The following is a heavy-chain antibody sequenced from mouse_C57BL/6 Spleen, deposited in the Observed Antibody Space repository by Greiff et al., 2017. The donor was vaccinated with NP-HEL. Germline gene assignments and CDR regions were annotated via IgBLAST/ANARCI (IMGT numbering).Heavy chain of an antibody. D-gene: IGHD2-4*01. V-gene: IGHV14-2*01. CDR3: ARARGVYYDYDDGYYFDY. CDR2: IDPEDGET. CDR1: GFNIKDYY. J-gene: IGHJ2*01. Sequence: VQLKESGAELVKPGASVKLSCTASGFNIKDYYMHWVKQRTEQGLEWIGRIDPEDGETKYAPKFQGKATITADTSSNTAYLQLSSLTSEDTAVYYCARARGVYYDYDDGYYFDYWGQGTTLTVSS.